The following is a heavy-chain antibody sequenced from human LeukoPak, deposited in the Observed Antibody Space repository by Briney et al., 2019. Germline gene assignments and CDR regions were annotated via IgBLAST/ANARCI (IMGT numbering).Heavy chain of an antibody. Sequence: EASVKVSCKASGYTFTSYYMHWVRQAPGQGLEWMGIINPSGGSTSYAQKFQGRVTMTRDMSTSTVYMELSSLRSEDTAVYYCARDLWGGRAESYYYDSSGYDYYFDYWGQGTLVTVSS. CDR3: ARDLWGGRAESYYYDSSGYDYYFDY. CDR2: INPSGGST. CDR1: GYTFTSYY. D-gene: IGHD3-22*01. J-gene: IGHJ4*02. V-gene: IGHV1-46*01.